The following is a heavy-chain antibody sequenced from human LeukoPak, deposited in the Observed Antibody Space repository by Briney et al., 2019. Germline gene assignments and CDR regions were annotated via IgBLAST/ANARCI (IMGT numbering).Heavy chain of an antibody. Sequence: GGSLRLSCAASGFTFSSNGMHWVRQAPGKGLEWVAVISYDGSNKYYADSVKGRFTISRDNSKNTLYLQMNSLRVEDTAVYYCAKWGGPYSSSSPSDHCFGYWGQGTLVTVSS. CDR1: GFTFSSNG. V-gene: IGHV3-30-3*02. CDR2: ISYDGSNK. J-gene: IGHJ4*02. D-gene: IGHD6-6*01. CDR3: AKWGGPYSSSSPSDHCFGY.